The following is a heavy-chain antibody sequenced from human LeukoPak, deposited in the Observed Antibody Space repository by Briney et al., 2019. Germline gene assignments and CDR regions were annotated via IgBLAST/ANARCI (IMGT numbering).Heavy chain of an antibody. CDR3: ARHKYSSGWPPEGAFDI. J-gene: IGHJ3*02. Sequence: SETLSLTCAVYGGSFSGYYWSWIRQPPGKGLEWIGEINHSGSTYYNPSLKSRVTISVDTSKNQFSLKLSSVTAADTAVYYCARHKYSSGWPPEGAFDIWGQGTMVTVSS. D-gene: IGHD6-19*01. CDR1: GGSFSGYY. V-gene: IGHV4-34*01. CDR2: INHSGST.